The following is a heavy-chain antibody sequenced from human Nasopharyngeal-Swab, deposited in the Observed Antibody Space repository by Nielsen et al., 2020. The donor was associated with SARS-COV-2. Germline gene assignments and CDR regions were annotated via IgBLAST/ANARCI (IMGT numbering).Heavy chain of an antibody. CDR3: SRDPFGTMVDYFDY. J-gene: IGHJ4*02. CDR2: ISSSSSTI. V-gene: IGHV3-48*04. Sequence: GESLKISCAASGFTFSSYSMNWVRQAPGKGLEWVSYISSSSSTIYYADSVKGRFTISRDNAKNSLYLQMNSLRAEDTAVYYCSRDPFGTMVDYFDYWGQGTLVTVSS. D-gene: IGHD3-10*01. CDR1: GFTFSSYS.